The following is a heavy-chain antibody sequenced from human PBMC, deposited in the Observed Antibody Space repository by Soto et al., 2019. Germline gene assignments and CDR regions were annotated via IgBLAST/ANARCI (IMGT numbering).Heavy chain of an antibody. Sequence: ESVGGVVQPGRSLRLSCAASGFTFSSYAMHWVRQAPGKGLEWVAVISYDGSNKYYADSVKGRFTISRDNSKNTLYLQMNSLRAEDTAVYYCARSGLTGYSSGWYKGVYYYYGMDVWGQGTTVTVSS. D-gene: IGHD6-19*01. CDR1: GFTFSSYA. CDR2: ISYDGSNK. J-gene: IGHJ6*02. CDR3: ARSGLTGYSSGWYKGVYYYYGMDV. V-gene: IGHV3-30-3*01.